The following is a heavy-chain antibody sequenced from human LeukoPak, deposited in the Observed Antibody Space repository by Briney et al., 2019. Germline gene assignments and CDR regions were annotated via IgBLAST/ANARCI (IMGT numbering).Heavy chain of an antibody. CDR2: INPNSGGT. CDR1: GYTFTSYY. CDR3: ARVAVGATYNWFDP. V-gene: IGHV1-2*02. Sequence: ASVKVSCKASGYTFTSYYMHWVRQAPGQGLAGMGWINPNSGGTNYAQKFQGRVTMTRDTSISTAYMELSRLRSDDTAVYYCARVAVGATYNWFDPWGQGTLVTVSS. D-gene: IGHD1-26*01. J-gene: IGHJ5*02.